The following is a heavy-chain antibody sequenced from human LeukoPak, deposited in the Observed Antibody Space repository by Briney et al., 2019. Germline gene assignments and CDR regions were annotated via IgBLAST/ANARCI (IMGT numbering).Heavy chain of an antibody. J-gene: IGHJ4*02. CDR3: ARDGDRIAAAGYSGYFDH. CDR2: ISYHGSNK. CDR1: GFTFSSYA. D-gene: IGHD6-13*01. Sequence: GGSLRLSCAASGFTFSSYAIHWVRQAPGKGLGWVAVISYHGSNKYYADSVKGRFTISRDNSKNTLYLQMNSLRAEDTAVYFCARDGDRIAAAGYSGYFDHWGQGTLVTVSS. V-gene: IGHV3-30*04.